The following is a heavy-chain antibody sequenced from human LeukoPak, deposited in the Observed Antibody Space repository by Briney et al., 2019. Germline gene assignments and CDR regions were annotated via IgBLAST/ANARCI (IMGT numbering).Heavy chain of an antibody. CDR1: GCSIRSHY. CDR3: ARSDGAGATDY. Sequence: SETLSLTCSVCGCSIRSHYWSWMRQPPGKGLEWIGYIYYTGSTDYNPSLKSRVTISVDTSKNQLSLKLSSVTAADAAVYYCARSDGAGATDYWGQGTLVTVSS. D-gene: IGHD1-26*01. J-gene: IGHJ4*02. CDR2: IYYTGST. V-gene: IGHV4-59*11.